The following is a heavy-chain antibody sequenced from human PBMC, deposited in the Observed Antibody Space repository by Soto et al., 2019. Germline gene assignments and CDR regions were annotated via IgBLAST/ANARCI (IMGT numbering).Heavy chain of an antibody. J-gene: IGHJ3*02. CDR2: INHSGST. D-gene: IGHD7-27*01. CDR3: ARGGLTGDRRAFDI. V-gene: IGHV4-34*01. CDR1: GGSFSGYY. Sequence: SETLSLTCAVYGGSFSGYYWSWIRQHPGKGLEWIGEINHSGSTNYNPSLKSRVTISVDTSKNQFSLKLSSVTAADTAVYYCARGGLTGDRRAFDIWGQGTMVTVSS.